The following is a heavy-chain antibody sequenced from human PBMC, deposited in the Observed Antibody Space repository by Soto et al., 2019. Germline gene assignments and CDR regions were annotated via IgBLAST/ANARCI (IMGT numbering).Heavy chain of an antibody. CDR3: ARVIAGAPGYYYYGMDV. CDR1: GGTFSSYA. J-gene: IGHJ6*02. Sequence: SVKVSCKASGGTFSSYAISWVRQAPGQGLEWMGGIIPIFGTANYAQKFQGRVTITADKSTSTAYMELSSLRSEDTAVYYCARVIAGAPGYYYYGMDVWGQGTTVTVSS. V-gene: IGHV1-69*06. D-gene: IGHD6-19*01. CDR2: IIPIFGTA.